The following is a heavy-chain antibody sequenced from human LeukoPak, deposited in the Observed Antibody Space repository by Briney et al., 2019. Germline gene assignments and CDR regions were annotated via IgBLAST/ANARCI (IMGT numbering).Heavy chain of an antibody. Sequence: ASVKVSCKTSGYTFFTSGISWVRQAPGQGPGWMGWISIYNSNTNCVQKLQGRVTMTTDTSAGTAYMELRDLRSDDTAVYYCARDRGGTYFLYYWGQGTLVSVSS. D-gene: IGHD1-26*01. CDR3: ARDRGGTYFLYY. CDR1: GYTFFTSG. CDR2: ISIYNSNT. J-gene: IGHJ4*02. V-gene: IGHV1-18*01.